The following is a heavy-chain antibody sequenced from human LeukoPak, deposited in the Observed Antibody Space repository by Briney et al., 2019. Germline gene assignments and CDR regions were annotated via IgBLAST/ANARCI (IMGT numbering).Heavy chain of an antibody. CDR2: IYYSGST. CDR1: GGSISSYY. V-gene: IGHV4-59*01. D-gene: IGHD3-22*01. Sequence: PSETLSLTCTVSGGSISSYYWSWIRQPPGKGLEWIGYIYYSGSTNYNPSLKSRVAISVDTSKNQFSLKLSSVTAADTAVYYCARGTYYYDMYFDYWGQGTLVTVSS. J-gene: IGHJ4*02. CDR3: ARGTYYYDMYFDY.